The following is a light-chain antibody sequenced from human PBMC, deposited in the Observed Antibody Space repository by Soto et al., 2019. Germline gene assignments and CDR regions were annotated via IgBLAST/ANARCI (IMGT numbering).Light chain of an antibody. CDR2: GAS. CDR3: QQYNTGPPVT. CDR1: QSVSSN. V-gene: IGKV3-15*01. Sequence: EIVMTQSPATLSVSPGERATLSCRASQSVSSNLAWYQQKPGQAPRLLIYGASTRATGIPARFSGSGSGTELPLPLSSLQFEDFEVYSCQQYNTGPPVTFGKGPRWKSN. J-gene: IGKJ1*01.